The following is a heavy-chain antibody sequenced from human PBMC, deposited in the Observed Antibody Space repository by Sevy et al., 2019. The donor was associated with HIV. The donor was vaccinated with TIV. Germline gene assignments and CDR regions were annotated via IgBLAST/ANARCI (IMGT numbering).Heavy chain of an antibody. V-gene: IGHV3-30*03. Sequence: GGSLRLSCAASGFTFSSHGMHWVRQAPGKGLEWVAVMSYDGSYKYYGDSVKGRFTISRDDSKNTLYLQMNSLRPEDTAMYYCARDSGYSINRYHAYWGQGTLVTVSS. D-gene: IGHD5-12*01. CDR2: MSYDGSYK. CDR1: GFTFSSHG. J-gene: IGHJ4*02. CDR3: ARDSGYSINRYHAY.